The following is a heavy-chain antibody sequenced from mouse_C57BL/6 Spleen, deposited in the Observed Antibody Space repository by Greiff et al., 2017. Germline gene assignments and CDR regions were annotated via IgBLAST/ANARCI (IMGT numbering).Heavy chain of an antibody. CDR2: ISSGGSYT. CDR3: ARHSYYSNYGYFDD. CDR1: GFTFSSYG. Sequence: EVQGVESGGDLVKPGGSLKLSCAASGFTFSSYGMSWVRQTPDKRLEWVATISSGGSYTSYPDSVKGRFTISRDNAKNTLYLQMSSLKSEDTAMYYCARHSYYSNYGYFDDWGQGTTLTVSS. J-gene: IGHJ2*01. D-gene: IGHD2-5*01. V-gene: IGHV5-6*01.